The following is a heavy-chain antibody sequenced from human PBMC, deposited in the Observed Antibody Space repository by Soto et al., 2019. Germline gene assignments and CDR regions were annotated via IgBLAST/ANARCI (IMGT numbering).Heavy chain of an antibody. D-gene: IGHD1-7*01. J-gene: IGHJ6*02. CDR1: GYSFTSYW. Sequence: GESLKISCKGSGYSFTSYWISWVRQMPGKGLEWMGRIDPSDSYTNYSPSFQGHVTISADKSISTAYLQWSSLKASDTAMYYCARPGEAGTAYYYHGMDVWGQGTTVTVSS. V-gene: IGHV5-10-1*01. CDR3: ARPGEAGTAYYYHGMDV. CDR2: IDPSDSYT.